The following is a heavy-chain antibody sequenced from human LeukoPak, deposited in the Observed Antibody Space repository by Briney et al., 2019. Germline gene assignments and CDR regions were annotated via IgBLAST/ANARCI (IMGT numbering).Heavy chain of an antibody. Sequence: GGSLRLSCAASGFTFSSYGMHWVRQAPGKGLDWVAFIHHDGSNKYYADSVKGRFTISRDNSKNTLYLQMNSLRAEDTAVYYCAREQLWPTYFDYWGQGTLVTVSS. J-gene: IGHJ4*02. CDR2: IHHDGSNK. V-gene: IGHV3-30*02. D-gene: IGHD5-18*01. CDR1: GFTFSSYG. CDR3: AREQLWPTYFDY.